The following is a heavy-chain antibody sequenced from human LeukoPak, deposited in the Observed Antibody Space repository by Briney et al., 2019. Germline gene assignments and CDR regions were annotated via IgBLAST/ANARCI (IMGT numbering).Heavy chain of an antibody. CDR1: GFNFNNHE. V-gene: IGHV3-48*03. J-gene: IGHJ6*03. CDR3: VRDDGAYYQHSMDV. CDR2: ISSSGSSR. D-gene: IGHD3-16*01. Sequence: RGSQRLSCVVSGFNFNNHEMIWVRQAPGKGLEWVSYISSSGSSRYYADAVKGRFTISRDNAKNSMYLQMNSLRVEDTGVYYCVRDDGAYYQHSMDVWGKGTTVTVS.